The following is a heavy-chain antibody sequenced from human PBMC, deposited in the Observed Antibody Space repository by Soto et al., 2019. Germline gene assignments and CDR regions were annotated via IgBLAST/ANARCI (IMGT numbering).Heavy chain of an antibody. CDR3: VRGTCSTTSCPLFDY. D-gene: IGHD2-2*01. CDR1: GFTFSSYS. Sequence: EVQLVESGGGLVKPGESLRLSCAASGFTFSSYSMSWVRRAPGKGLEWVSSISGTSGYIYYADSVKGRFTISRDNAKNSLYLQMNSLGAEDTAVYYCVRGTCSTTSCPLFDYWGQGTLVTVSS. V-gene: IGHV3-21*01. J-gene: IGHJ4*02. CDR2: ISGTSGYI.